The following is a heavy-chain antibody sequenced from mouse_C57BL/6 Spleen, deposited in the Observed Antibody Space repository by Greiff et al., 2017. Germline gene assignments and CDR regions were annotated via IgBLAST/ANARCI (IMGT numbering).Heavy chain of an antibody. J-gene: IGHJ3*01. Sequence: QVQLQQSGAELVKPGASVKISCKASGYAFSSYWMNWVKQRPGKGLEWIGQIYPGDGDTNYNGKFKGKATLTADKSSSTAYMQLSSLTSEDSAVYFCAREGDYYYGSFAYWGQGTLVTVSA. CDR1: GYAFSSYW. CDR2: IYPGDGDT. D-gene: IGHD1-1*01. CDR3: AREGDYYYGSFAY. V-gene: IGHV1-80*01.